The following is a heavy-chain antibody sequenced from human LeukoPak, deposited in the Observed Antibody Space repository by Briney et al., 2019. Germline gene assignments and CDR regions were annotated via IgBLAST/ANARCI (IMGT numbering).Heavy chain of an antibody. CDR1: GFTFSSYA. CDR2: ISDSGGST. D-gene: IGHD2-2*01. Sequence: GGSLRLSCAASGFTFSSYAMSWVRQAPGKGLEWVSAISDSGGSTYYADSVKGRFTISRDNSKNTLYLQMNSLRAEDTAVYYCAKGRDCSSTSCYQPFDYWGQGTLVTVSS. V-gene: IGHV3-23*01. J-gene: IGHJ4*02. CDR3: AKGRDCSSTSCYQPFDY.